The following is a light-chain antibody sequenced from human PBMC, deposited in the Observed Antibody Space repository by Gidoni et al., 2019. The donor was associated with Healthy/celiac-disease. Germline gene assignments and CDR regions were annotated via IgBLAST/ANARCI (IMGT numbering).Light chain of an antibody. J-gene: IGKJ2*01. CDR1: QSVSSN. Sequence: ELVMTQSPATLSVSPGERATLSFRASQSVSSNLAWYQQKPGQGPRLLIYGASTRATGIPARFSGSGSGTEFTLTISSLQSEDFAVYYCQQYNNWPPYTFGQGTKLEIK. V-gene: IGKV3-15*01. CDR2: GAS. CDR3: QQYNNWPPYT.